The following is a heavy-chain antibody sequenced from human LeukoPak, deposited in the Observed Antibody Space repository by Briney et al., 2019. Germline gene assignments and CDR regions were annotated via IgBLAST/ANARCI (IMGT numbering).Heavy chain of an antibody. Sequence: HPGGSLRLSCAASGFTLSSYSMNWVRQAPGKGLEWVSYISSSSSTIYYADSVKGRFTISRDNSKNTLYLQMNSLRAEDTAVYYCASFAYYYDSSGYSPWYWGQGTLVTVSS. CDR2: ISSSSSTI. V-gene: IGHV3-48*01. J-gene: IGHJ4*02. CDR3: ASFAYYYDSSGYSPWY. D-gene: IGHD3-22*01. CDR1: GFTLSSYS.